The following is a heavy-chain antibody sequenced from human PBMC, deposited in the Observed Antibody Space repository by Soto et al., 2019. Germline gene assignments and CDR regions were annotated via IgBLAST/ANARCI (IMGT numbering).Heavy chain of an antibody. CDR1: GFTFSYYA. D-gene: IGHD6-19*01. Sequence: EVQLLESGGGLVQPGGSLRLSCAASGFTFSYYAMSWVRQAPGKGPEWVSGITGSGGNIYHADSVKGRFTISRDNSKNTLSLQMNSLRVEDTAVYYCASLEQWLPRDYWGQGTLVTVSS. V-gene: IGHV3-23*01. CDR3: ASLEQWLPRDY. CDR2: ITGSGGNI. J-gene: IGHJ4*02.